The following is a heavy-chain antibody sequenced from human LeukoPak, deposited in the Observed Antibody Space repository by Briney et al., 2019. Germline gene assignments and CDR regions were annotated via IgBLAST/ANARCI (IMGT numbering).Heavy chain of an antibody. CDR1: GYTFTGYY. CDR2: INPNSGGT. V-gene: IGHV1-2*06. D-gene: IGHD3-22*01. J-gene: IGHJ4*02. Sequence: ASVKVSCKASGYTFTGYYMHWVRQAPGQGLEWMGRINPNSGGTNYAQKFQGRVTMTRDTSISTAYMELSRLRSDDMAVYYCARSLRYYYDSSGYSGYFDYWGQGTLVTVSS. CDR3: ARSLRYYYDSSGYSGYFDY.